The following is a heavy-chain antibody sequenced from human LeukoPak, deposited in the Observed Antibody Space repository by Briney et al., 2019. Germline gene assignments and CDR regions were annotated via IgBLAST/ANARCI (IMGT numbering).Heavy chain of an antibody. CDR3: ASRANLGYIYGQVDY. V-gene: IGHV4-39*01. CDR2: IYYSGST. J-gene: IGHJ4*02. CDR1: GGSISSSSYC. D-gene: IGHD5-18*01. Sequence: PSETLSLTCTVSGGSISSSSYCWGWLRQPPGKGLEWFGRIYYSGSTYYNPSLKSRVTISVDTSKNQFSLKLSSVTAADTAVYYCASRANLGYIYGQVDYWGQGTLVTVSS.